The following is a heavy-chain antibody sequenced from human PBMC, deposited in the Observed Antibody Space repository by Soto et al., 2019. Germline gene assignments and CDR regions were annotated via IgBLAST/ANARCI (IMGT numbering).Heavy chain of an antibody. CDR1: GGSITTGGRY. D-gene: IGHD1-1*01. CDR3: AQALVFTGGDGFDI. CDR2: ISYSGNT. V-gene: IGHV4-31*02. J-gene: IGHJ3*02. Sequence: QVRLQEWGPGLVKPSQTLSLKCSVSGGSITTGGRYWSWIRQLPGKGLERIGDISYSGNTYYNAYLKMRVTISVEAAKNQFSLKLSSVTAADTDVYYCAQALVFTGGDGFDIWGQGRLVTVSS.